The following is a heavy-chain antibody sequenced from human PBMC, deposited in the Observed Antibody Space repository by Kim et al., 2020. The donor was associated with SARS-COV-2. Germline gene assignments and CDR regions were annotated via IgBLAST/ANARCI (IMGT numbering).Heavy chain of an antibody. Sequence: PSLKSRVTISVDTSKNQFSLKLSSVTAADTAVYYCARTPYCSGGSCEFQHWGQGTLVTVSS. J-gene: IGHJ1*01. CDR3: ARTPYCSGGSCEFQH. D-gene: IGHD2-15*01. V-gene: IGHV4-31*02.